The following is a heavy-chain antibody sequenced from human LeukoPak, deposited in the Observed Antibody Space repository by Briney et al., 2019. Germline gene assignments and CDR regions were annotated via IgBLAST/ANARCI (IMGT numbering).Heavy chain of an antibody. D-gene: IGHD6-13*01. CDR2: ISSSGSTI. Sequence: GGSLRLSCAASGFTFSDYYMSWIRQAPGKGLEWXXYISSSGSTIYYADSVKGRFTISRDNAKNSLYLQMNSLRAEDTAVYYCARERRIAAAGDFDYWGQGTLVTVSS. V-gene: IGHV3-11*01. CDR3: ARERRIAAAGDFDY. CDR1: GFTFSDYY. J-gene: IGHJ4*02.